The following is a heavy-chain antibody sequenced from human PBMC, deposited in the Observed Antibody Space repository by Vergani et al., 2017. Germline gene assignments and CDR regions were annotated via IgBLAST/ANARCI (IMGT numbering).Heavy chain of an antibody. CDR2: ISGSGGST. Sequence: VQLLESGGGLVQPGGSLRLSCAASGFTFSSYAMSWVRQAPGKGLEWVSAISGSGGSTYYADSVKGRFTISRDNSKNTLYLQMNSLRAEDTAVYYCAKVNYDSSGYYYYYYYYMDVWGKGTTVTVSS. CDR3: AKVNYDSSGYYYYYYYYMDV. J-gene: IGHJ6*03. CDR1: GFTFSSYA. V-gene: IGHV3-23*01. D-gene: IGHD3-22*01.